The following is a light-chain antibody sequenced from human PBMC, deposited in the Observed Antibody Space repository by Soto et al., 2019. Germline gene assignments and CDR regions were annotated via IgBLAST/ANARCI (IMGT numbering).Light chain of an antibody. J-gene: IGLJ2*01. CDR3: QSFDTNRRGSV. CDR2: GNN. CDR1: SSNIGAGYD. V-gene: IGLV1-40*01. Sequence: QSVLTQPPSVSGAPGQRVTISCSGTSSNIGAGYDVHWYHQVPGTAPKLLIYGNNNRPSGVPDRFSGFRSGTSASLAITGLQAEDEADYYCQSFDTNRRGSVFGGGTKLTVL.